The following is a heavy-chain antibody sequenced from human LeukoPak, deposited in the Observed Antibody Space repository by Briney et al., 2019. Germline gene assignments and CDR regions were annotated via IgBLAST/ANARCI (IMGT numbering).Heavy chain of an antibody. CDR1: GFTFSSYA. J-gene: IGHJ5*02. D-gene: IGHD3-16*01. CDR2: ISGSGGST. Sequence: PGGSLRLPWAASGFTFSSYAMSWVRQAPGKGLEWVSAISGSGGSTYYADSVKGRFTISRDDSKNTLYLQMNSLRAEDTAVYYCAKDHDYVWGSLNWFDPWGQGTLVTVSS. CDR3: AKDHDYVWGSLNWFDP. V-gene: IGHV3-23*01.